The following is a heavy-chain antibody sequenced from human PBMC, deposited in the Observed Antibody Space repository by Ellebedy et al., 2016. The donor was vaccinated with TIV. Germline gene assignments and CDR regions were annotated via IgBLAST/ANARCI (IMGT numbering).Heavy chain of an antibody. CDR3: ARSYYGSGRYFDY. J-gene: IGHJ4*02. V-gene: IGHV4-34*01. D-gene: IGHD3-10*01. CDR1: SGSINTYY. CDR2: INHSGST. Sequence: MPSETLSLTCNVSSGSINTYYWSWIRQPPGKGLEWIGEINHSGSTNYNPSLKSRVTISVDTSKNQFSLKLSSVTAADTAVYYCARSYYGSGRYFDYWGQGTLVTVSS.